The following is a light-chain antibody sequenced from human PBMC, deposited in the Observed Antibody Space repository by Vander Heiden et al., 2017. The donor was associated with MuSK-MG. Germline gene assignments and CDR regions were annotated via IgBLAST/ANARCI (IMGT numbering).Light chain of an antibody. J-gene: IGLJ1*01. CDR1: SSNIGAGYD. CDR3: QSYDSSLRLYV. V-gene: IGLV1-40*01. CDR2: GNS. Sequence: QSVLTQPPSVSGAPGQRVTISCTGSSSNIGAGYDVHWYQHLPGTAPKLLIYGNSNRPSGVPDRFSGSKSGTSAALAITGLQAEDEADYYCQSYDSSLRLYVFGTGTKVTVL.